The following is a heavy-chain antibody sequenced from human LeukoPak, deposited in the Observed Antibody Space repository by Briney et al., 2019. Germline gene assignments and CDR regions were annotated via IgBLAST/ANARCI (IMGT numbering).Heavy chain of an antibody. V-gene: IGHV1-2*02. Sequence: ASVKVSCKASGYTFTGYYMHWVRQAPGQGLEWMGWINPNSGGTNYAQKFQGRVTMTRDTSISTAYMELSRLRSDDTAVYYCARDGIGGSYPAAFDIWGQGTMVTVSS. CDR1: GYTFTGYY. CDR2: INPNSGGT. D-gene: IGHD1-26*01. CDR3: ARDGIGGSYPAAFDI. J-gene: IGHJ3*02.